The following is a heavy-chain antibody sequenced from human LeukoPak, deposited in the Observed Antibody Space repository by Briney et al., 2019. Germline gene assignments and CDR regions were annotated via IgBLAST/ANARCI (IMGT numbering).Heavy chain of an antibody. CDR1: GFTVSTNY. CDR3: ARDSSGLYDH. J-gene: IGHJ5*02. D-gene: IGHD6-19*01. CDR2: IYAGGTT. V-gene: IGHV3-53*01. Sequence: GGSLRLSCAASGFTVSTNYMSWVRQAPGRGLEWVSVIYAGGTTYYADSVRGRLTISRDNSKNTLYLQMNSLRDEDTAVYYCARDSSGLYDHWGQGTLVTVSS.